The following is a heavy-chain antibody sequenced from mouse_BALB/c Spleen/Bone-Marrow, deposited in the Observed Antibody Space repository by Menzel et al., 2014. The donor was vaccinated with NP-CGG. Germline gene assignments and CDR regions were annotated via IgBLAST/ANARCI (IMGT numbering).Heavy chain of an antibody. Sequence: EVMLVESGGGLVQPGGSLKLSCAASGFDFSRYWMSWVRQAPGKGLEWIGEINPDSSTINYTPSLKDKFIISRDNAKNALKKQMSKERSEDTAHYYSARKHYYGYVDYWGQGTLVTVSA. CDR2: INPDSSTI. CDR1: GFDFSRYW. J-gene: IGHJ3*01. D-gene: IGHD1-2*01. V-gene: IGHV4-1*02. CDR3: ARKHYYGYVDY.